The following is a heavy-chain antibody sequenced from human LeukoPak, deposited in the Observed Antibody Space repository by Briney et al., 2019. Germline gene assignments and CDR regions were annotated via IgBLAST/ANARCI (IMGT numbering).Heavy chain of an antibody. CDR1: GGPINDYY. V-gene: IGHV4-59*01. CDR3: ARSSSWYFTFDS. D-gene: IGHD6-13*01. J-gene: IGHJ4*02. Sequence: SETLSLTCTVSGGPINDYYWSWIRQPPGKALDWIGYIYSSGSTNYNPSLKSRVTLSVDTSENQFSLKLNSVTTADTAVYFCARSSSWYFTFDSWGQGTLVTVSS. CDR2: IYSSGST.